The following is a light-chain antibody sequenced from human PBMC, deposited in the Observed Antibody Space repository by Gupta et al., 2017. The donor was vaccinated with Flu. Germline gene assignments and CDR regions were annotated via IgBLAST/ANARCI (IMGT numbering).Light chain of an antibody. Sequence: QAVVTQEPSLTVSPGGPVTLTCGSSAGPVTSGHYPYWFQQRPGHAPRTLIYNTYNKHSWTPARFSGSLLGGKAALTLSGAQPEDEADYYCLLTYSGPWVFGGGTKLTVL. CDR2: NTY. V-gene: IGLV7-46*01. CDR3: LLTYSGPWV. J-gene: IGLJ3*02. CDR1: AGPVTSGHY.